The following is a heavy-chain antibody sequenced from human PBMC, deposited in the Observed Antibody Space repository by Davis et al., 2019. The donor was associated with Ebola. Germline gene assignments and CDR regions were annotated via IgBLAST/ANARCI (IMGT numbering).Heavy chain of an antibody. D-gene: IGHD2-15*01. CDR3: ARPNWGWYDAFDI. CDR2: IIPIFGTA. CDR1: GGTFSSYA. V-gene: IGHV1-69*13. Sequence: SVKVSCKASGGTFSSYAISWVRQAPGQGLEWMGGIIPIFGTANYAQKFQGRVTITADESTSTAYMELSSLRSEDTAVYYCARPNWGWYDAFDIWGQGTMVTVSS. J-gene: IGHJ3*02.